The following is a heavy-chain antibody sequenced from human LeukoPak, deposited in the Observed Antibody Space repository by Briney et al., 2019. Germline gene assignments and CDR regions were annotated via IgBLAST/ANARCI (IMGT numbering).Heavy chain of an antibody. D-gene: IGHD6-19*01. J-gene: IGHJ4*02. CDR3: ARGGWTAFDY. CDR1: GGSISSYY. V-gene: IGHV4-59*01. Sequence: SETLSLTCTVSGGSISSYYWSWIRRPPGKGLEWIGYIYYSGSTNYNPSLKSRVTISVDTSKNQFSLKLNSVTAADTAVYYCARGGWTAFDYWGQGTLVTVSS. CDR2: IYYSGST.